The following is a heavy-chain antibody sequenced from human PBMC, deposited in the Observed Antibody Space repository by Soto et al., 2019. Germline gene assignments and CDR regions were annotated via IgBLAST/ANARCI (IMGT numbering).Heavy chain of an antibody. Sequence: TLFLTCTVSGGSISSSSYFWDWIRQPPGKGLEWIGYIYYSGSTYYNPSLKSRVTISVDTSKNQFSLKLSSVTAADTAVYYCARDSSLELPPTAGFDPWGQGTLVTVSS. CDR2: IYYSGST. J-gene: IGHJ5*02. CDR1: GGSISSSSYF. CDR3: ARDSSLELPPTAGFDP. D-gene: IGHD1-7*01. V-gene: IGHV4-31*03.